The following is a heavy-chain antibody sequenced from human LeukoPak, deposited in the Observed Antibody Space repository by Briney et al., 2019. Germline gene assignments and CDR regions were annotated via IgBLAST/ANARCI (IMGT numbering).Heavy chain of an antibody. D-gene: IGHD3-22*01. CDR3: AKVYYDSVGYYSPFDS. CDR1: GFTFSSYA. Sequence: GGSLRLSCAASGFTFSSYAMSWVRQAPRKGLEWVSGISGNGGSTFYADSVKGRFTISRDNSGNTLYLQMNSLRAEDAAVYYCAKVYYDSVGYYSPFDSWGQGTLVTVSS. J-gene: IGHJ4*02. CDR2: ISGNGGST. V-gene: IGHV3-23*01.